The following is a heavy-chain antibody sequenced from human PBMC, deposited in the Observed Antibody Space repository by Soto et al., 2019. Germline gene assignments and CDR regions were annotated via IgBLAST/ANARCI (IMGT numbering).Heavy chain of an antibody. Sequence: HPGGSLRLSCAACGFTFSNYAMSWVRQAPGKGLEWVSVISDSGGSTYYADSVKGRFTISRDNSKNTLYLQLNSLRAEDTAVYYSAKGYYDFLTGLDFWGQGTLVTVSS. CDR1: GFTFSNYA. J-gene: IGHJ4*02. D-gene: IGHD3-9*01. CDR2: ISDSGGST. CDR3: AKGYYDFLTGLDF. V-gene: IGHV3-23*01.